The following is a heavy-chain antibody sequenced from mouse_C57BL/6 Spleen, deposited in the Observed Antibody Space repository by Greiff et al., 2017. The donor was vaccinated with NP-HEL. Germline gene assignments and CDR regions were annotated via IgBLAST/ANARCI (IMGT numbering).Heavy chain of an antibody. V-gene: IGHV1-64*01. D-gene: IGHD1-1*01. CDR2: IHPNSGST. CDR3: ARGGGGSSYYFDY. J-gene: IGHJ2*01. Sequence: QVQLQQPGAELVKPGASVKLSCKASGYTFPSYWMHWVKQRPGQGLEWIGMIHPNSGSTNYNEKFKSKATLTVDKSSSTAYMQLSSLTSEDSAVYYCARGGGGSSYYFDYWGQGTTLTVSS. CDR1: GYTFPSYW.